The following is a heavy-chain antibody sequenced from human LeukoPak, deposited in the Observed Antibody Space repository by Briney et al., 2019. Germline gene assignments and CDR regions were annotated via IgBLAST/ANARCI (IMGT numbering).Heavy chain of an antibody. CDR1: GFTFSTHE. Sequence: GGSLRLSCSASGFTFSTHEMNWVRQAPGKGLEWISYISRTGTTIYYADSVRGRFTISRDNAKNSLYLQMNSLRAEDTAVYYCAKGVATPIDYWGQGTLVTVSS. D-gene: IGHD5-12*01. V-gene: IGHV3-48*03. CDR2: ISRTGTTI. CDR3: AKGVATPIDY. J-gene: IGHJ4*02.